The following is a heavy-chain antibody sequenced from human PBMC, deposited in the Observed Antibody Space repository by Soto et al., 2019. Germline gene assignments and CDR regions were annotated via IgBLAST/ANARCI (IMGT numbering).Heavy chain of an antibody. CDR3: APSFGSGSSPFDY. CDR2: VNPILAMS. V-gene: IGHV1-69*02. D-gene: IGHD3-10*01. Sequence: QVQLVQSGAEVKKPGSSVKVSCKASGDTFSFYTLNWLRQAPGQGVEWVGRVNPILAMSSSAHKFQGSVSMFANNSTGSAYKELRGLRSDDTAVYYCAPSFGSGSSPFDYWGQGTMVTVSS. J-gene: IGHJ4*02. CDR1: GDTFSFYT.